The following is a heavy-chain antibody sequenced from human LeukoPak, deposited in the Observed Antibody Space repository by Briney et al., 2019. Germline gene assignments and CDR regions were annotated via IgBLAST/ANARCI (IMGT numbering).Heavy chain of an antibody. CDR2: INHSGST. D-gene: IGHD4/OR15-4a*01. CDR1: GGSFSGYY. CDR3: ARLSPEISY. V-gene: IGHV4-34*01. Sequence: SETLSLTCAVYGGSFSGYYWSWIRQPPGKGLEWIGEINHSGSTYYNPSLKSRVTISVDTSKNQFSLKLSSVTAADTAVYYCARLSPEISYWGQGTLVTVSS. J-gene: IGHJ4*02.